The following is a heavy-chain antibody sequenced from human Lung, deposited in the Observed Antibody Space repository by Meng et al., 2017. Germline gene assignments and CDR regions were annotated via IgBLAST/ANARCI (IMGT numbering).Heavy chain of an antibody. CDR3: ARGYYSDSH. CDR2: IHHSGST. CDR1: GGSIDTDNW. J-gene: IGHJ4*02. D-gene: IGHD3-22*01. Sequence: QVQLQESGPGLVKPSGTLSLTCAVSGGSIDTDNWWTWVRQTPGKGLEWIGEIHHSGSTNYNPSLKSRVILLVDKSKNQFSLKVNSVTAADTAVYYCARGYYSDSHWGQGTLVTVSS. V-gene: IGHV4-4*02.